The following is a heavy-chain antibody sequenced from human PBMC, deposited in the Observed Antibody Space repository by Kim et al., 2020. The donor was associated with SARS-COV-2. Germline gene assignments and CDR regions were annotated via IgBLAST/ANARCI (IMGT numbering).Heavy chain of an antibody. J-gene: IGHJ4*02. D-gene: IGHD5-12*01. CDR3: ARGLKEEKRWLQLRTVTYYFDY. Sequence: SETLSLTCTVSGGSISSYYWSWIRQPPGKGLEWIGYIYYSGSTNYNPSLKSRVTISVDTSKNQFSLKLSSVTAADTAVYYCARGLKEEKRWLQLRTVTYYFDYWGQGTLVTVSS. V-gene: IGHV4-59*01. CDR2: IYYSGST. CDR1: GGSISSYY.